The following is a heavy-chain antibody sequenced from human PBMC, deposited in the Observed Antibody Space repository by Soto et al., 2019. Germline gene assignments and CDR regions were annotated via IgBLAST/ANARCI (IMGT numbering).Heavy chain of an antibody. D-gene: IGHD1-1*01. CDR1: GGSISSGDYY. V-gene: IGHV4-30-4*01. Sequence: SETLSLTCTVSGGSISSGDYYWSWIRQPPGKGLEWIGYIYYSGSTYYNPSLKSRVTISVDTSKNQFSLKLSSVTAADTAAYYCARVKPRTGTYYFDYWGQGTLVTVSS. CDR3: ARVKPRTGTYYFDY. J-gene: IGHJ4*02. CDR2: IYYSGST.